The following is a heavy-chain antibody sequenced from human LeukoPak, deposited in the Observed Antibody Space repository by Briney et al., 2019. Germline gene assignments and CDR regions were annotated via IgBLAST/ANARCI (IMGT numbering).Heavy chain of an antibody. D-gene: IGHD2-21*01. CDR2: ISSSGSTI. CDR1: GFTFSSYS. V-gene: IGHV3-48*04. CDR3: ARDYGDHPYPEVTLDL. J-gene: IGHJ4*02. Sequence: GGSLRLSCTASGFTFSSYSMNWVRQAPGKGLEWVSYISSSGSTIYYADSVKGRFTISRDNAKNSLYLQMNSLRAEDTAVYYCARDYGDHPYPEVTLDLWGQGTLVTVSS.